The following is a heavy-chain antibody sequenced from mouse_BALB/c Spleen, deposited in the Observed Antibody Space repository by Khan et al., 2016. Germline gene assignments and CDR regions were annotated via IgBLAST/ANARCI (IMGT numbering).Heavy chain of an antibody. Sequence: QVQLQQSGPELVKPGASVRISCKASGYTFTTFYIHWLKQRPGQGLEWIGWIYPGNINTKYNEHFKDKATLTADKSASTAYMQLSSLTSDDSAVYFCARGYCEWYFDFWGAGTTVTVSS. V-gene: IGHV1S56*01. CDR1: GYTFTTFY. CDR3: ARGYCEWYFDF. J-gene: IGHJ1*01. CDR2: IYPGNINT.